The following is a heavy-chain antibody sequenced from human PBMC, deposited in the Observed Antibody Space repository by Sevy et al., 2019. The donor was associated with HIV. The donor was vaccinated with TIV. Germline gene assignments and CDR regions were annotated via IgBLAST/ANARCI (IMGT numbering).Heavy chain of an antibody. J-gene: IGHJ4*02. CDR3: ARGLYGTNTQGCVDY. D-gene: IGHD2-8*01. CDR2: IYISGST. V-gene: IGHV4-4*07. CDR1: GGSISSYY. Sequence: QSQTLSLTCTVSGGSISSYYWSWIRQPAGKGLEWIGRIYISGSTNYSFSLRSRVAMSVDTSKNQFSLNLSSATAADTAVYYCARGLYGTNTQGCVDYWGQGKLVTVSS.